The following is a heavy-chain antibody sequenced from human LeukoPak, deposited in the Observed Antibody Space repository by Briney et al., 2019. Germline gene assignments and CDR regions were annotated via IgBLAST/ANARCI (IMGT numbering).Heavy chain of an antibody. CDR2: ISSDSAYI. CDR1: GDTFSACS. Sequence: GGSLRLSCAASGDTFSACSMNWVRQAPGKGLEWVSGISSDSAYIYYADSVKGRFTVSRDNAKNSLSLHMSSLRAEDTAVYYCARDGSGWSRDYWGQGTLVTVSS. D-gene: IGHD2-15*01. V-gene: IGHV3-21*01. CDR3: ARDGSGWSRDY. J-gene: IGHJ4*02.